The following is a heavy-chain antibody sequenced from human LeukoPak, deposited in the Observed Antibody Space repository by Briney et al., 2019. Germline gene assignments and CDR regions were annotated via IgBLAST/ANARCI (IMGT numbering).Heavy chain of an antibody. CDR2: IYYSGTT. D-gene: IGHD6-13*01. Sequence: ASETLSLTCTVSGGSISSGGYYWSWIRQHPGKGLVWIGYIYYSGTTYYNPSLESRVSISVDTSKNQFSLKLSSVTAADTAVYYCARAPGSSWYYFDYWGQGTLVTVSS. CDR3: ARAPGSSWYYFDY. V-gene: IGHV4-31*03. J-gene: IGHJ4*02. CDR1: GGSISSGGYY.